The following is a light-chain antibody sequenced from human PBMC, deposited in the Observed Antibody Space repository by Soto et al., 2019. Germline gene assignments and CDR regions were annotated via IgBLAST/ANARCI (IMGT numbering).Light chain of an antibody. V-gene: IGKV1-9*01. J-gene: IGKJ5*01. CDR1: QGTSSY. CDR2: GAS. Sequence: DIQLTQSPAFLSASVGDRVTITCRASQGTSSYLAWFQQKPGRAPKLLIYGASTLQSGVPARFSGSGSGTDFTLTISNLQPEDFATYYCQQLNAYPLTFGQGTRLEN. CDR3: QQLNAYPLT.